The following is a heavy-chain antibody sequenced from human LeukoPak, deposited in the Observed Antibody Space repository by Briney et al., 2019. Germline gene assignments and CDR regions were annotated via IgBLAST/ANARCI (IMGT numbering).Heavy chain of an antibody. CDR3: ARDNDYYGSGSYSWFDP. J-gene: IGHJ5*02. D-gene: IGHD3-10*01. CDR1: GLTLRLCA. CDR2: ITYGGRNK. V-gene: IGHV3-30*04. Sequence: PGSSLRLFCAASGLTLRLCAMQWARRSPGRGGEEVADITYGGRNKYYADSVKGRFTISRDHSTNTLYLQMNSLRAEDTAVYYCARDNDYYGSGSYSWFDPWGQGTLVTVSS.